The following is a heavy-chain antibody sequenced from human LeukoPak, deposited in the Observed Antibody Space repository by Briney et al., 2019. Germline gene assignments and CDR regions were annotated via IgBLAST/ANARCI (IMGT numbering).Heavy chain of an antibody. D-gene: IGHD2-15*01. Sequence: GASVKVSCKASGYTFTSYDINWVRQATGQGLEWMGWMNPNSGNTGYAQKFQGRVTMTRNTSISTAYMELSSLRSEETAVYYCAVAAAPNYYYYYYMDVWGKGTTVTVSS. CDR3: AVAAAPNYYYYYYMDV. CDR2: MNPNSGNT. V-gene: IGHV1-8*01. J-gene: IGHJ6*03. CDR1: GYTFTSYD.